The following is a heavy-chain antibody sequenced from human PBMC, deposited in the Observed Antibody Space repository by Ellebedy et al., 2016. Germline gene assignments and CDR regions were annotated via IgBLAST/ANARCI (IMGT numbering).Heavy chain of an antibody. Sequence: SETLSLTXAVYGGSFSGYYWSWIRQPLGKGLEWIGEINHSGSTNYNPSLKSRVTISVDTSKNQFSLKLSSVTAADTAVYYCARWNDYSSGWSLYYFDYWGQGTLVTVSS. J-gene: IGHJ4*02. V-gene: IGHV4-34*01. CDR1: GGSFSGYY. CDR3: ARWNDYSSGWSLYYFDY. D-gene: IGHD6-19*01. CDR2: INHSGST.